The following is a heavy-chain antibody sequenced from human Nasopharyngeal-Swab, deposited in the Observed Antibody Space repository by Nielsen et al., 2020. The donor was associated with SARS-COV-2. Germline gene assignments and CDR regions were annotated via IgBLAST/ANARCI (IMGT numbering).Heavy chain of an antibody. D-gene: IGHD3-3*01. Sequence: GGSLKLSCAASGFTFSSYGMPWVRQPQGKGLGWGAVIWYDGSNKYYADSVKGRFTISRDNSKNTLYLQMNSLRAEDTAVYYCARSSRGPYYDFWSGSNYPDYWGQGTLVTVSS. CDR1: GFTFSSYG. V-gene: IGHV3-33*01. CDR2: IWYDGSNK. J-gene: IGHJ4*02. CDR3: ARSSRGPYYDFWSGSNYPDY.